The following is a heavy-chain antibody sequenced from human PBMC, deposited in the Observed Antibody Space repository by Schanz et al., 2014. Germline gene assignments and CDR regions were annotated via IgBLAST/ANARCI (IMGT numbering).Heavy chain of an antibody. CDR1: GFTFSSYA. V-gene: IGHV3-30*18. Sequence: QVQLVESGGGVVQPGRSLRLSCAASGFTFSSYALHWVRQAPGKGLEWVAFVPFDGSQKFYADSVKGRFTISRDNSKNTLYLQMNSLRAEDTAVYYCAKTPREYCNYDNCPNWFDSWGQGTLXTASS. CDR2: VPFDGSQK. CDR3: AKTPREYCNYDNCPNWFDS. D-gene: IGHD2-15*01. J-gene: IGHJ5*01.